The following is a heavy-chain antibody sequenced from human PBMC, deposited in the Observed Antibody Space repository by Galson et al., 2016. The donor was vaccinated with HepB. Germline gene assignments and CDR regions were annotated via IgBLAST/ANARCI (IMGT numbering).Heavy chain of an antibody. V-gene: IGHV3-23*01. CDR1: GFTFSSYV. Sequence: PRLSCAASGFTFSSYVMSWVRQAPGQGLEWVSGIVGSGGTTYYAESVQGRFIVSRDNSKNILHLQMDSLRVEDTAIYYCASQQLWPSFDYWGQGILVTVSS. CDR3: ASQQLWPSFDY. J-gene: IGHJ4*02. CDR2: IVGSGGTT. D-gene: IGHD5-18*01.